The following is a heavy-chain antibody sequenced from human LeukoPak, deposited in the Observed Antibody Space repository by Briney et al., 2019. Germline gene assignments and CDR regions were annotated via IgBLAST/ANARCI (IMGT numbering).Heavy chain of an antibody. D-gene: IGHD2-2*01. V-gene: IGHV4-4*07. CDR1: GGSISSYY. CDR2: IYTSGST. CDR3: ARARVGYCSSTSCTVPYFDY. Sequence: SETLSLTCTVSGGSISSYYWSWIRQPAGKGLEWIGRIYTSGSTNYNPSLKSRVTMSVDTSKNQFSLKLSSVTAADTAVYYCARARVGYCSSTSCTVPYFDYWGQGTLVTVSS. J-gene: IGHJ4*02.